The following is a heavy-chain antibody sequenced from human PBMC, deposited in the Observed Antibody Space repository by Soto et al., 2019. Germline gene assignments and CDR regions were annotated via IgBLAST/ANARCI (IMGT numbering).Heavy chain of an antibody. D-gene: IGHD3-3*01. Sequence: ASVKVSCKASGYTFTSYAMHWVRQAPGQRLEWMGWINAGNGNTKYSQKFQGRVTITRDTSASTAYMELSSLRSEDTAVYYCARHDFWSGYPHVMDVWGQGTTATVSS. CDR2: INAGNGNT. CDR3: ARHDFWSGYPHVMDV. V-gene: IGHV1-3*01. CDR1: GYTFTSYA. J-gene: IGHJ6*02.